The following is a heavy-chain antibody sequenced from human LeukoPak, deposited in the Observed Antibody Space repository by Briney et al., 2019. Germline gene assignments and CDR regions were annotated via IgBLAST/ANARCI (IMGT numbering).Heavy chain of an antibody. CDR2: IIPIFGAA. CDR3: ARDQRLEMATMKFDY. J-gene: IGHJ4*02. CDR1: GGTFSNYA. V-gene: IGHV1-69*13. D-gene: IGHD5-24*01. Sequence: VASVKVSCKASGGTFSNYAISWVRQAPGQGLEWMGGIIPIFGAANYTQKFQGRVTITADESTSTAYMELSSLRSDDTAVYYCARDQRLEMATMKFDYWGQGTLVTVSS.